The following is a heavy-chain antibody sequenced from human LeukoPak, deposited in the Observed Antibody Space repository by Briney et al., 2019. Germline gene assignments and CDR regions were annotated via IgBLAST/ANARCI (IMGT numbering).Heavy chain of an antibody. CDR3: ARGGAQFGD. CDR2: IHYSGTT. J-gene: IGHJ4*02. CDR1: GGSISSYY. D-gene: IGHD1-26*01. V-gene: IGHV4-59*01. Sequence: SETLSLTCTVSGGSISSYYWSWIRQPPGRGLEWIGYIHYSGTTNYNPSLKSRVTISVDTSKNEFSLKLTSVTAADSAVYYCARGGAQFGDWGQGTLVTVSS.